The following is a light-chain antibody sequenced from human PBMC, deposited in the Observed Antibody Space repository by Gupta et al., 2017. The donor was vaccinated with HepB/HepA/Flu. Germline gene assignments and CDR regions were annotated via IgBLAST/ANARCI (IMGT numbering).Light chain of an antibody. CDR2: GKN. V-gene: IGLV3-19*01. Sequence: SSELTQDPAVSVALGQTVRITCQGDSLRSYYASWYQQKTGQAPVLVIYGKNNRPSGMPDGCSGSSSGNKASLIITGAQAEDEADYYCNSRDSSGKPHVVFGGGTKLTVL. CDR1: SLRSYY. CDR3: NSRDSSGKPHVV. J-gene: IGLJ2*01.